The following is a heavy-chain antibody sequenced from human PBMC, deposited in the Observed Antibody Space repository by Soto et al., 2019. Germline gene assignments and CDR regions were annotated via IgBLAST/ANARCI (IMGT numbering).Heavy chain of an antibody. V-gene: IGHV3-15*01. CDR3: TTGSFDY. CDR2: IKSKTDGGTT. CDR1: GFTFSNDW. J-gene: IGHJ4*02. Sequence: TGGSLRLSCAASGFTFSNDWMNWVRQAPGKGLEWVGRIKSKTDGGTTDYAVPVKGRITISRDNSINTLYLQMNSMKYEDTAVYYCTTGSFDYWGQGTLVTVSS.